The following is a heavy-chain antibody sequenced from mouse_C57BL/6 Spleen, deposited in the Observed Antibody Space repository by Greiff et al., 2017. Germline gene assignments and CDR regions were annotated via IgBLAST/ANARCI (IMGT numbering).Heavy chain of an antibody. CDR3: ARRGVYGNSYYFDY. D-gene: IGHD2-1*01. CDR2: IHPNSGST. Sequence: QVQLQQPGAELVKPGASVKLSCKASGYTFTSYWMHWVKQRPGQGLEWIGMIHPNSGSTNYNEKFKSKATLTVDKSSSTAYMQLSSLTSEDSAVYYCARRGVYGNSYYFDYWGQGTTLTVSS. J-gene: IGHJ2*01. CDR1: GYTFTSYW. V-gene: IGHV1-64*01.